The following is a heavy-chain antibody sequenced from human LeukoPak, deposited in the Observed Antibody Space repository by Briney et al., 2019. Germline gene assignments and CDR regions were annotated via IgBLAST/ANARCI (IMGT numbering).Heavy chain of an antibody. CDR1: GGTFSSYA. D-gene: IGHD3-22*01. V-gene: IGHV1-69*13. CDR3: ARTRTYSSGYYDYYYGMDV. Sequence: SVKVSCKASGGTFSSYAISWVRQAPGQGLEWMGGIIPIFGTANYAQKFQGRVTITADESTSTAYMELGSLRSEDTAVYYCARTRTYSSGYYDYYYGMDVWGQGTTVTVSS. CDR2: IIPIFGTA. J-gene: IGHJ6*02.